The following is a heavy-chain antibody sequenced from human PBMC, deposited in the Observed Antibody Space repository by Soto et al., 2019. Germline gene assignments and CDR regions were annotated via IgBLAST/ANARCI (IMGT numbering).Heavy chain of an antibody. CDR1: GGSISSSNW. D-gene: IGHD3-16*01. V-gene: IGHV4-4*02. Sequence: PSETLSLTCAVSGGSISSSNWWSWVRQPPGKGLEWIGEIYHSGSTNYNPSLKSRVTISVDKSKNQFSLKLSSVTAADTAVYYCARDFGGDYSLDPYYYYYYGMDVWGQGTTVTVSS. CDR2: IYHSGST. CDR3: ARDFGGDYSLDPYYYYYYGMDV. J-gene: IGHJ6*02.